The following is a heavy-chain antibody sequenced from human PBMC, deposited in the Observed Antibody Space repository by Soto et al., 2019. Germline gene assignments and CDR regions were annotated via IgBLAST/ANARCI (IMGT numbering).Heavy chain of an antibody. CDR3: ARHFSVDHFDY. V-gene: IGHV4-39*01. D-gene: IGHD3-9*01. J-gene: IGHJ4*02. CDR2: IYYSGST. CDR1: GDSITSNSYF. Sequence: SETLSLTFTVSGDSITSNSYFWAWIRQPPGKGLEWIGSIYYSGSTYHNPSLKSRVTISVDRSNNQFSLKLTSMTAADTAVYYCARHFSVDHFDYWGQGALVTVSS.